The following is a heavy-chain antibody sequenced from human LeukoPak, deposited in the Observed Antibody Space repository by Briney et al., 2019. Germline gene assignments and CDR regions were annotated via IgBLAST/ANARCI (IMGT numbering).Heavy chain of an antibody. CDR3: AKGLRGYRYGHPFDY. V-gene: IGHV3-9*03. CDR1: GFAFDDYA. CDR2: ISWNSGSI. Sequence: GGSLRLSCAASGFAFDDYAMQWDRQAQGKGREWGSGISWNSGSIGYADSVKGRFTISRDNAKNSLYLQMNSLRAEDMALYYCAKGLRGYRYGHPFDYWGQGTLVTVSS. J-gene: IGHJ4*02. D-gene: IGHD5-18*01.